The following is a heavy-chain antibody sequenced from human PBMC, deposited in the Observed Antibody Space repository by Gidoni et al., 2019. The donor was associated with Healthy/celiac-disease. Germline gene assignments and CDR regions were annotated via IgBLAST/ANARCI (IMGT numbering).Heavy chain of an antibody. Sequence: EVQLVESGGGLVQPGRSLRLSCTASGFTFGDYAMSWVRQAPGKGLEWVGFIRSKAYGGTTEYAASVKGRFTISRDDSKSIAYLQMNSLKTEDTAVYYCTRVGASYYFDYWGQGTLVTVSS. D-gene: IGHD3-16*01. CDR2: IRSKAYGGTT. CDR1: GFTFGDYA. CDR3: TRVGASYYFDY. V-gene: IGHV3-49*04. J-gene: IGHJ4*02.